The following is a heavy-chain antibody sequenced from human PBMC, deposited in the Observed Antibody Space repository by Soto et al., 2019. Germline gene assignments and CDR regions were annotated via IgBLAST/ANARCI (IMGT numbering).Heavy chain of an antibody. CDR2: IYYSWST. J-gene: IGHJ6*02. V-gene: IGHV4-30-4*02. CDR3: ARDRREGSGYDSYYYGMDV. Sequence: SDTLSLTCTVSGGSISSGDYYWSWVRQPPGKGLEWIGYIYYSWSTYYNPSLKSRLTISVDTSENQFSLKLSSVTAADTAVYYCARDRREGSGYDSYYYGMDVWGQGTTGTVSS. D-gene: IGHD5-12*01. CDR1: GGSISSGDYY.